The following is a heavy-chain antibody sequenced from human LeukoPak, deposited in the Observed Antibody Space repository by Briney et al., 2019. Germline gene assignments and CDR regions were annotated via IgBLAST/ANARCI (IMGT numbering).Heavy chain of an antibody. J-gene: IGHJ4*02. CDR3: VRDLIGFSYGLMSDF. D-gene: IGHD5-18*01. V-gene: IGHV1-18*01. Sequence: VSVKVSCKASGYSFVTYGITWVRQAPGQGLEWMGWISPHNGDTKYAQRLQGRVTMTTDTSTNTAYMELRSLRSDDTAVYYCVRDLIGFSYGLMSDFWGQGALVTVSS. CDR2: ISPHNGDT. CDR1: GYSFVTYG.